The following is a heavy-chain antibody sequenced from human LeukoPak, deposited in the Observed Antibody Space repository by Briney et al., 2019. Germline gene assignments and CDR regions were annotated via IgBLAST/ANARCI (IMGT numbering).Heavy chain of an antibody. D-gene: IGHD3-10*01. CDR2: IYYSGST. Sequence: SETLSLTCTVSGGSISSGGYYWSWIRQHPGKGLEWIGYIYYSGSTYYNPSLKSRVTISVDTSKNQFALKLSSVTAADTAVYYCARTGSGSYYKYYFDYWGQGTLVTVSS. V-gene: IGHV4-31*03. J-gene: IGHJ4*02. CDR1: GGSISSGGYY. CDR3: ARTGSGSYYKYYFDY.